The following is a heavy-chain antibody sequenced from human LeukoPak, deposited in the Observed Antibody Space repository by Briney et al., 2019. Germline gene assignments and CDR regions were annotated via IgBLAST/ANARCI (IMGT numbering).Heavy chain of an antibody. D-gene: IGHD1-26*01. CDR1: GFTFSTYW. CDR3: ARSVGARRAFDI. CDR2: IKPDRTEK. J-gene: IGHJ3*02. V-gene: IGHV3-7*01. Sequence: GGSLRLSCAASGFTFSTYWMSCVRQAPGKGLEWVANIKPDRTEKYYVDSVKGRFTISRDNAKNSLYLQMNNLRAEDTAVYYCARSVGARRAFDIWGQGTMVTVSS.